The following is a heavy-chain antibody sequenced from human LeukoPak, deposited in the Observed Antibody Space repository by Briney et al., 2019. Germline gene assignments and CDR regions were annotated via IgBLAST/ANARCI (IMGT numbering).Heavy chain of an antibody. CDR3: ATGPRVVTTLDY. V-gene: IGHV3-53*01. CDR1: GFTVSSNY. CDR2: IYSGGST. Sequence: GGSLRLSCAASGFTVSSNYMSWVRQAPGKGLEWVSVIYSGGSTDYADSVKGRFTISRDNSKNTLYLQMNSLRAEDTAVYYCATGPRVVTTLDYWGQGTLVTVSS. J-gene: IGHJ4*02. D-gene: IGHD2-21*02.